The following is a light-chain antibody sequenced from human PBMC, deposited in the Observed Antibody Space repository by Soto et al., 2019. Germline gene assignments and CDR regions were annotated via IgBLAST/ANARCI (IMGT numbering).Light chain of an antibody. CDR1: SSNIGAVYD. CDR2: ANS. V-gene: IGLV1-40*01. CDR3: QSYDNSLSGWV. J-gene: IGLJ3*02. Sequence: HSVLTQPPSMSGAPGQGVTISCTGSSSNIGAVYDVHWYQQLPGTAPKLLIYANSNRPSGVPDRFSGSKSGTSASLAITGLQAEDEADYYCQSYDNSLSGWVFGGGTKVTVL.